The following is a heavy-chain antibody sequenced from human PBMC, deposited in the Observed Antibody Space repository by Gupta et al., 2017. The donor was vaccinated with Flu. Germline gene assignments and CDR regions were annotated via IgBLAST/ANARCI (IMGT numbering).Heavy chain of an antibody. CDR3: ARDAIFCDGGSCYSTYYGMDV. CDR1: GFTFSGYW. J-gene: IGHJ6*02. CDR2: IDGDGSST. D-gene: IGHD2-15*01. Sequence: VQLVESGGGLVQPGGSLRLSCAASGFTFSGYWMHWVRQAPGKGLVWVSRIDGDGSSTTYADSVRGRFTISRDNAKNTLYLEMNSLRAEDTAIYYCARDAIFCDGGSCYSTYYGMDVWGQGTTVTVSS. V-gene: IGHV3-74*03.